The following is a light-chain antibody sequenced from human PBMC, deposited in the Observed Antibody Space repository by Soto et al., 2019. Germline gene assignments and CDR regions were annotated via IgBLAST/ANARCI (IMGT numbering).Light chain of an antibody. CDR3: QQFSSYPLT. J-gene: IGKJ4*01. V-gene: IGKV3-20*01. Sequence: EIVITQSPAPLSVSQGERATLSCRASQSVSSNLAWYQQKPGQAPRLPFYDASSRATGIPDRFSGGGSGTDFTLTISRLEPEDFAVYYCQQFSSYPLTFGGGTKVDI. CDR2: DAS. CDR1: QSVSSN.